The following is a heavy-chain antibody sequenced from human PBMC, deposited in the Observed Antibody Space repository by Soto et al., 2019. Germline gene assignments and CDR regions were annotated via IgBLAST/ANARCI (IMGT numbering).Heavy chain of an antibody. V-gene: IGHV1-69*13. CDR3: GMNVVSDYGMDI. Sequence: SVKVSCKTSGGTFSSFGISWVRQAPGQGFEWIGWILPIFGTTNYAQTLQGRVTITADESTSTAYMELSSLGSDDTAVYYCGMNVVSDYGMDIWGQGTTVTVSS. J-gene: IGHJ6*02. D-gene: IGHD2-21*01. CDR2: ILPIFGTT. CDR1: GGTFSSFG.